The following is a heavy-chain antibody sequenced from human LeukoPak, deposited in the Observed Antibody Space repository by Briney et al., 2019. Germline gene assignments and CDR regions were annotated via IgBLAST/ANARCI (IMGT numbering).Heavy chain of an antibody. J-gene: IGHJ5*02. CDR2: IIPSDGFT. CDR1: GYTFSSYY. CDR3: AKDKFSVAVVADRLKWFDP. V-gene: IGHV1-46*01. D-gene: IGHD2-15*01. Sequence: ASVKVSCKASGYTFSSYYVHWVRQAPGQGLEWMGMIIPSDGFTSYAQKFQGRVTMTRDMSTSTVYMDLRSLRSDDTAVYYCAKDKFSVAVVADRLKWFDPWGQGTLVTVSS.